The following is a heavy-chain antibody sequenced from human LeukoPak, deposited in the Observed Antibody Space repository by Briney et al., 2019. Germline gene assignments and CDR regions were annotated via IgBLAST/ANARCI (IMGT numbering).Heavy chain of an antibody. J-gene: IGHJ4*02. V-gene: IGHV1-69*04. CDR2: IIPILGIA. CDR3: ARTSSTSCQTGHY. D-gene: IGHD2-2*01. CDR1: GGTLSSYA. Sequence: ASVKVSCKASGGTLSSYALSWMRQAPGQGLEWMGRIIPILGIANYAQKFQGRVTITADKSTSTAYMELSSLRSDDTAVYYCARTSSTSCQTGHYWGQGTLVTVSS.